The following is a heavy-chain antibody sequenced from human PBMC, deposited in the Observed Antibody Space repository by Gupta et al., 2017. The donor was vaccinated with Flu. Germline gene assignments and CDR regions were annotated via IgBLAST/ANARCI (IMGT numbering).Heavy chain of an antibody. CDR2: IWYDGSKK. Sequence: QVQLVESGGGVVQPGRSLRLSCAASGFTFSSYGMHWVRQAPGKGLEWVAVIWYDGSKKYEADSVKGRFTISRDNAKNTLYVQMNSMRAEDTAVYYGARGGKWELLGYGCQVTMVTVSS. V-gene: IGHV3-33*01. CDR1: GFTFSSYG. D-gene: IGHD1-26*01. J-gene: IGHJ4*02. CDR3: ARGGKWELLGY.